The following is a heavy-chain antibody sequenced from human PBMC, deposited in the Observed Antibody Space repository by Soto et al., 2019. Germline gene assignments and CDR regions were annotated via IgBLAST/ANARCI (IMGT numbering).Heavy chain of an antibody. CDR2: IYSGGST. CDR3: ARVAALYDYYGMDV. J-gene: IGHJ6*02. Sequence: EVQLVESGGGLIQPGGSLRLSCAASGFTVSSNYMSWVRQAPGKGLEWVSVIYSGGSTYYADSVKGRFTISRDNSKNTLYLQMNSLRAEDTAVYYCARVAALYDYYGMDVWGQGTTVTVSS. D-gene: IGHD6-25*01. V-gene: IGHV3-53*01. CDR1: GFTVSSNY.